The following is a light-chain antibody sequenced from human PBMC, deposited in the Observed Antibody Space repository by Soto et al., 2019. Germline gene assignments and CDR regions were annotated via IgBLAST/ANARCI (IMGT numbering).Light chain of an antibody. CDR3: QQYASSPGT. V-gene: IGKV3-20*01. CDR2: GAS. J-gene: IGKJ1*01. Sequence: EIMLMQSPGTLSLSPGEGATLSCRASQSIISSYLAWYQQKPGQAPRLLIYGASSRATGIPDRFSGSGSGTDFSLTISRLEPEDFAVYYCQQYASSPGTFGQGTKVEIK. CDR1: QSIISSY.